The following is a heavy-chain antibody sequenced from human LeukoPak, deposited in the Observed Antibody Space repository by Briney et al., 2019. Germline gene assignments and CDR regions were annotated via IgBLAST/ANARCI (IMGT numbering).Heavy chain of an antibody. V-gene: IGHV3-48*01. CDR3: AGHHQAYSRTY. CDR1: GFTFSSYS. J-gene: IGHJ4*02. Sequence: GGSLRLSCAASGFTFSSYSMNWVRQAPGKGLEWVSYISSSSSTIYYADSVKGRFTISRDNAKNSLYLQMNSLRAEDTAVYYCAGHHQAYSRTYWGQGTLVTVSS. D-gene: IGHD6-13*01. CDR2: ISSSSSTI.